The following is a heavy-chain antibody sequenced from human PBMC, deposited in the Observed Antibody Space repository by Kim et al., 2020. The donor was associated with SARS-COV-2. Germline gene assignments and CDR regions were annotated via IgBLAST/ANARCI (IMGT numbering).Heavy chain of an antibody. CDR2: ISYDGSNK. CDR3: AKKTGGYLSALDY. V-gene: IGHV3-30*18. D-gene: IGHD2-8*02. Sequence: GGSLRLSCAASGFTFSSYGMHWVRQAPGKGLEWVAVISYDGSNKYYADSVKGRFTISRDNSKNTLYLQMNSLRAEDTAVYYCAKKTGGYLSALDYWGQGTLVTVSS. CDR1: GFTFSSYG. J-gene: IGHJ4*02.